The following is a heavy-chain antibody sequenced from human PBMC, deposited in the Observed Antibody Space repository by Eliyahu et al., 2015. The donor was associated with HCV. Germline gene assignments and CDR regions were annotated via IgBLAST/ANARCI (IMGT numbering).Heavy chain of an antibody. CDR1: GGSISSYY. CDR2: IYYSGST. CDR3: ARDLYSSGWYLGSFDP. Sequence: QVQLQESGPGLVKPSETLSLTCTVSGGSISSYYWSWIRQPPGKGLEWIGYIYYSGSTNYNPSLKSRVTISVDTSKNQFSLKLSSVTAADTAVYYCARDLYSSGWYLGSFDPWGQGTLVTVSS. V-gene: IGHV4-59*01. J-gene: IGHJ5*02. D-gene: IGHD6-19*01.